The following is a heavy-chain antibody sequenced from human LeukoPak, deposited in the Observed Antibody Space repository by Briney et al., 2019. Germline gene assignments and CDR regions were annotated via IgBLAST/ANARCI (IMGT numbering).Heavy chain of an antibody. D-gene: IGHD3-22*01. Sequence: SETLSLTCTGSGGSISSGGCYWSWIRQPPGKGLEWIGYIYHSGSTYYNPSLKSRVTISVDRSKNQFSPKLSSMTAADTAVYYCARSGALVNYYDSSGYYFDYWGQGTLVTVSS. CDR2: IYHSGST. V-gene: IGHV4-30-2*01. J-gene: IGHJ4*02. CDR3: ARSGALVNYYDSSGYYFDY. CDR1: GGSISSGGCY.